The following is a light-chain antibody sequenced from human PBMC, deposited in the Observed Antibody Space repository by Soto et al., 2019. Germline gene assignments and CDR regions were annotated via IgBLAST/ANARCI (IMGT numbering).Light chain of an antibody. Sequence: DIQMTQSPSTLSASMGDRVTITCRASQSISTWLAWYQQKPGKAPKLLIYDASSLESGVPSRFSGSGSGTDFTLTISSLQPEDFATYYCQQANSFPVTFGQGTRLEIK. CDR2: DAS. CDR1: QSISTW. CDR3: QQANSFPVT. J-gene: IGKJ5*01. V-gene: IGKV1-5*01.